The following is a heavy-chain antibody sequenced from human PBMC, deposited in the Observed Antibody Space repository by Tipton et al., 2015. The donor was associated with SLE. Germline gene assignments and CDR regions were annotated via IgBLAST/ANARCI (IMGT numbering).Heavy chain of an antibody. D-gene: IGHD2-2*03. J-gene: IGHJ5*02. CDR1: GGSLSSRGDY. V-gene: IGHV4-39*07. Sequence: TLSLTCTVSGGSLSSRGDYWGWVRQPPGKGLEWIGSLFYGGTPYYNPSLKGRVTISKDTSKNQFSMKLTSMTAADTAVYYCASYGYCRSTGCHNLDPWGQGTLVTVSS. CDR3: ASYGYCRSTGCHNLDP. CDR2: LFYGGTP.